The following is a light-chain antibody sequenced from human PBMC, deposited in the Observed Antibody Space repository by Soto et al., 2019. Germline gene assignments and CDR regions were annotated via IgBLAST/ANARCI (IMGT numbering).Light chain of an antibody. J-gene: IGKJ2*01. Sequence: DIQLTQFPSTLSASVGGTVTITCRASKNLLTYLAWYQQKPGRAPKLLIHDASTLEDGVPSRFSGSGSGTEFSLTISSLQPEDFAMYHCQQYTSDLYTLGQGTKLQ. CDR3: QQYTSDLYT. CDR1: KNLLTY. CDR2: DAS. V-gene: IGKV1-5*01.